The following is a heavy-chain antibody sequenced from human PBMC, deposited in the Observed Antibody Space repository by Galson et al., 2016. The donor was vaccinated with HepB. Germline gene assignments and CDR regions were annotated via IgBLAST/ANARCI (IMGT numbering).Heavy chain of an antibody. CDR2: IRSSSFFI. D-gene: IGHD3-3*01. CDR1: GFTFSTYT. CDR3: ARVAAKESWGNTILGVVSNWFGP. V-gene: IGHV3-21*01. Sequence: SLRLSCAASGFTFSTYTMNWVRQAPGKGLEWVSSIRSSSFFIYYADTVKGRFTISRDNANNSLYLQMNSLRAEDTAVYDCARVAAKESWGNTILGVVSNWFGPWGQGTLVTVSS. J-gene: IGHJ5*02.